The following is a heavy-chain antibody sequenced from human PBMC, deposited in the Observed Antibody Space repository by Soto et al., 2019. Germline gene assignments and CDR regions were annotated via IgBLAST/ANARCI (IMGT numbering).Heavy chain of an antibody. J-gene: IGHJ4*02. CDR3: AREAGYSYGYVFDY. V-gene: IGHV1-69*09. CDR1: GGTFGNHA. Sequence: QAQLVQSGAEVKKPGSSVKVSCTASGGTFGNHAISWVRQAPGQGLEWMGGIIPVLGVGDNAQKFQGRVTITADTSTNTAYMELSSLRSEDTAPYYCAREAGYSYGYVFDYWGQGTLVIVSS. CDR2: IIPVLGVG. D-gene: IGHD5-18*01.